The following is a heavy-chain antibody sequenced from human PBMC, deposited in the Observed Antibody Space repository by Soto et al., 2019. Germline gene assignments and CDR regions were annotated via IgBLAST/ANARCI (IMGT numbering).Heavy chain of an antibody. V-gene: IGHV3-30*18. CDR1: GFTFSGSG. J-gene: IGHJ4*02. D-gene: IGHD1-26*01. Sequence: QVQLVESGGGVAQPGRSLRLSCAASGFTFSGSGMHWVRQAPGKGLEWVALISYDGNSEYYADSVKGRFTISRDNSKNTLYLQMNSLRAEDTAVYYCAQGIVGAFPYDYWGQGTLVTVSS. CDR3: AQGIVGAFPYDY. CDR2: ISYDGNSE.